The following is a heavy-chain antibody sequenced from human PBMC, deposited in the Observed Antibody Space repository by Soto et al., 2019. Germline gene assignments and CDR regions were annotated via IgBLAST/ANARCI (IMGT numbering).Heavy chain of an antibody. CDR1: GFTFSSYG. J-gene: IGHJ4*02. V-gene: IGHV3-30*18. CDR3: ANPVYSSGWSNFDY. Sequence: GGSLRLSCAASGFTFSSYGMHWVRQAPGKGLEWVAVISYDGSNKYYADSVKGRFTISRDNSKDTLYLQMNSLRAEDTAVYYCANPVYSSGWSNFDYWGQGTLVTVSS. CDR2: ISYDGSNK. D-gene: IGHD6-19*01.